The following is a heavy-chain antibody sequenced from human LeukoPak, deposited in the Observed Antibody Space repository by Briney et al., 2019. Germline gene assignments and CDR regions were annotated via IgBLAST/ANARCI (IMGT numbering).Heavy chain of an antibody. CDR2: IKNNGVGGTT. CDR1: GFTFNYAW. V-gene: IGHV3-15*01. J-gene: IGHJ5*02. CDR3: IEATQLTVATNWFDP. D-gene: IGHD5-12*01. Sequence: KTGGSLRLSCAASGFTFNYAWMNWVRQAPGKGLEWVGRIKNNGVGGTTDYAAPVKGRFTISRDDSKNTLYLQMNSLKIEDTAVYYCIEATQLTVATNWFDPWGQGTPVIVSS.